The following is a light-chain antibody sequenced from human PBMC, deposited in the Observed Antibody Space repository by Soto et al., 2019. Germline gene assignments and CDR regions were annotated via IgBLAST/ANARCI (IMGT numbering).Light chain of an antibody. J-gene: IGKJ2*01. CDR3: QQYGYSPLMYT. Sequence: EIVLTQSPGTLSLSPGERATLSCRASQSVSYYLAWYQQKPGQAPRLLIYGASSRATGIPDRFSGSGSGTDFTLTISRLEPEDFAVYYCQQYGYSPLMYTFGQGTKLEIK. CDR1: QSVSYY. V-gene: IGKV3-20*01. CDR2: GAS.